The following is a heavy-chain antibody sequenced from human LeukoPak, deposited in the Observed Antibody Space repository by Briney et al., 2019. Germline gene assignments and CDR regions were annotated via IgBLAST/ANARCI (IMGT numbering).Heavy chain of an antibody. J-gene: IGHJ4*02. CDR3: AREGHINPDFWSGPFDY. CDR2: ITGSGGNT. V-gene: IGHV3-23*01. D-gene: IGHD3-3*01. Sequence: GGSLRLSCVASGFTFSNYAMSWVRQAPGKGLEWVSAITGSGGNTYYADSVKGRFTISRDNSKNTVFLQMNSLRAEDTAVYYCAREGHINPDFWSGPFDYWGQGTLVTVSS. CDR1: GFTFSNYA.